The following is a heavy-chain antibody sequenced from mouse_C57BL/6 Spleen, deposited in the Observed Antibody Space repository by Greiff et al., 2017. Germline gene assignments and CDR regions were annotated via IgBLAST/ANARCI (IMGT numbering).Heavy chain of an antibody. Sequence: EVNVVESEGGLVQPGSSMKLSCTASGFTFSDYYMAWVRQVPEKGLEWVANINYDGSSTYYLDSLKSRFIISRDNAKNILYLQMSSLKSEDTATYYCARDRGYGPYFDYGGQGTTRTVSS. V-gene: IGHV5-16*01. CDR2: INYDGSST. CDR3: ARDRGYGPYFDY. D-gene: IGHD1-1*02. J-gene: IGHJ2*01. CDR1: GFTFSDYY.